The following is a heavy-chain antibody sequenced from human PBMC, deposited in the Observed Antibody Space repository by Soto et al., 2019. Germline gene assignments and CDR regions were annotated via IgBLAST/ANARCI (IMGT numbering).Heavy chain of an antibody. J-gene: IGHJ6*02. V-gene: IGHV3-21*01. Sequence: GGSLRLSCAASGFTFSSYSMNWVRQAPGKGLEWVSSISSSSSYIYYADSVKGRFTISRDNAKNSLYLQMNSLRAEDTAVYYCARDRRRELRIQYYYYGIDVWGQGTTVTFSS. CDR3: ARDRRRELRIQYYYYGIDV. CDR1: GFTFSSYS. D-gene: IGHD1-7*01. CDR2: ISSSSSYI.